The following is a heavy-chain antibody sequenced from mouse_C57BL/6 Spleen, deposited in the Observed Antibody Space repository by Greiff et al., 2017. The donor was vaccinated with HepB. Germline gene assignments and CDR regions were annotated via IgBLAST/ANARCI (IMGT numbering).Heavy chain of an antibody. V-gene: IGHV1-69*01. J-gene: IGHJ4*01. CDR2: IDPSDSYT. D-gene: IGHD2-9*01. CDR1: GYTFTSYW. Sequence: QVQLQQPGAELVRPGSSVKLSCKASGYTFTSYWMHWVKQRPGQGLEWIGEIDPSDSYTNYNQKFKGKSTLTVDKSSSTAYMQLSSLTSEDSAVYYCARSYYGYDLYAMDYWGQGTSVTVSS. CDR3: ARSYYGYDLYAMDY.